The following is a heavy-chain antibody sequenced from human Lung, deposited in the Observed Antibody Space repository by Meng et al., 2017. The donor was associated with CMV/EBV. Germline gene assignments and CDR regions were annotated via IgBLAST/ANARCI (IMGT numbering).Heavy chain of an antibody. J-gene: IGHJ4*02. D-gene: IGHD2-15*01. CDR3: AHRDYCSGGTCTFDY. CDR1: GFSLSTSRMG. CDR2: IYWDDDK. V-gene: IGHV2-5*02. Sequence: QITWTESGPTLVKPTPTLTLTCTFPGFSLSTSRMGVGWIRQPPGKALEWLALIYWDDDKRYSPSLKSRLTITKDTSKNQVVLTMTNMDPVDTATYYCAHRDYCSGGTCTFDYWGQGTLVTVSS.